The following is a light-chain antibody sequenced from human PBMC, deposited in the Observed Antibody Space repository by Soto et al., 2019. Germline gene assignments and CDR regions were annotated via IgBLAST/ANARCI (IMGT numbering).Light chain of an antibody. J-gene: IGKJ4*01. CDR2: GAS. CDR1: QSVYSN. Sequence: EIVMTQSPATLSVSPGERATLSCRASQSVYSNLAWYQQKPGQAPRLLIYGASTRATGVPARFSGSGSGTEFTITVISPHSEDFSVYYCPHYHNLPLTFGGGTKVEIQ. V-gene: IGKV3-15*01. CDR3: PHYHNLPLT.